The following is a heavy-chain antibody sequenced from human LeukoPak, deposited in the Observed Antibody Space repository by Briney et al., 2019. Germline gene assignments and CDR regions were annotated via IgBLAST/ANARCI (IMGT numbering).Heavy chain of an antibody. CDR3: ASFRSVTMVRGGRDY. V-gene: IGHV4-34*01. D-gene: IGHD3-10*01. CDR2: INHSGST. Sequence: SETLSLTCAVYGGSFSGYYWSWIRRPPGKGLEWIGEINHSGSTNYNPSLKSRVTISVDTSKNQFSLKLSSVTAADTAVYYCASFRSVTMVRGGRDYWGQGTLVTVSS. CDR1: GGSFSGYY. J-gene: IGHJ4*02.